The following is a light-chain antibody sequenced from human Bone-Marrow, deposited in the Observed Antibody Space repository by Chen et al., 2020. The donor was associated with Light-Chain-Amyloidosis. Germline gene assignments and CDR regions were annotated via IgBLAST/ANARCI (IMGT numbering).Light chain of an antibody. CDR3: QQCYNWPPWT. J-gene: IGKJ1*01. CDR2: GVS. CDR1: QSVGSS. Sequence: EIVMTQSPATLSVSPGESATLSGSASQSVGSSLAWYQQKPGQAPRLLIYGVSTRATGIPARFSGSGSGTEFTLTISSMQSEDFAVYYCQQCYNWPPWTFGQGTKVEI. V-gene: IGKV3-15*01.